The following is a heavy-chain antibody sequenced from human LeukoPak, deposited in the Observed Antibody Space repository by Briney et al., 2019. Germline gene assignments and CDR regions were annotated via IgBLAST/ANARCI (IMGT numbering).Heavy chain of an antibody. CDR3: AAPGASGFVGNFWSGPLDY. CDR1: GYTFTSHY. J-gene: IGHJ4*02. CDR2: INPSAGST. D-gene: IGHD3-3*01. V-gene: IGHV1-46*01. Sequence: ASVKVSCRASGYTFTSHYMHWVRQAPGQGLEWMGIINPSAGSTSYPQKFQGRVTMTRGTSTSTVYMELSSLRSDDTAVYYCAAPGASGFVGNFWSGPLDYWGQGTLVTVSS.